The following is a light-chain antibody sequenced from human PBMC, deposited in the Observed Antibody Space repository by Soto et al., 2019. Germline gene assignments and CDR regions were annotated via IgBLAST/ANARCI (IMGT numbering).Light chain of an antibody. CDR2: DNN. Sequence: QALLTHPPSVPSAPGQKVTISCSGSSSNIGNNFVSWYQQLPGTAPKLLTYDNNRRPSGIPDRFSGSKSGTSATLGITGLQTGDEADYYCGTWDTSLTAAVFGTGTKVTVL. J-gene: IGLJ1*01. CDR1: SSNIGNNF. CDR3: GTWDTSLTAAV. V-gene: IGLV1-51*01.